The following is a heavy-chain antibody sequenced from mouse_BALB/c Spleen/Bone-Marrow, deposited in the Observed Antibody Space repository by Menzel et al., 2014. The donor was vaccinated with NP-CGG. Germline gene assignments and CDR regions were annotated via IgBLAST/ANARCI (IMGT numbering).Heavy chain of an antibody. D-gene: IGHD2-14*01. CDR3: ARKRYGGYFDV. V-gene: IGHV2-2*02. Sequence: VQLQQSGPGLVQPSQSLSITCTASGFSLTSYGVHWVRQSPGKGLEWLGVIWSGGSTDYNAAFISRLSISKDNSKSQVFFKMNSLQANDTAIYYCARKRYGGYFDVWGAGTTVTVSS. CDR1: GFSLTSYG. CDR2: IWSGGST. J-gene: IGHJ1*01.